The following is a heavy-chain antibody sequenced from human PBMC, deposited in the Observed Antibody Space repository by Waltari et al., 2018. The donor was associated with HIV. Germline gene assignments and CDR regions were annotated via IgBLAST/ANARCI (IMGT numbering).Heavy chain of an antibody. V-gene: IGHV4-39*07. Sequence: QLQLHESGPGLVRPSETLSLTCIVSGFSISSNNYYWGSIRQPPGKGLEWIGNIFYSGTTNYNPSLESRVTISIDTSKSQFSLNLDSVTAADTAIYYCARHKNRGSYFPVDFWGQGTLVAVSS. CDR3: ARHKNRGSYFPVDF. CDR1: GFSISSNNYY. J-gene: IGHJ4*02. D-gene: IGHD1-26*01. CDR2: IFYSGTT.